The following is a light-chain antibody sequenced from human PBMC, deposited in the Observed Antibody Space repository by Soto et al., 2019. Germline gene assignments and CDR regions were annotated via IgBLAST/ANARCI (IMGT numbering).Light chain of an antibody. J-gene: IGKJ5*01. CDR3: QQYNNWPFS. CDR2: DVS. Sequence: EIRMTQSPGTLSVSPGERATLSCRAAQGVTTNFAWYQQKSGQSPRLLIYDVSNRATGVPARFSGSGSETDFTLTISGLRSEDSAVYFCQQYNNWPFSSGQGTRLEIK. CDR1: QGVTTN. V-gene: IGKV3-15*01.